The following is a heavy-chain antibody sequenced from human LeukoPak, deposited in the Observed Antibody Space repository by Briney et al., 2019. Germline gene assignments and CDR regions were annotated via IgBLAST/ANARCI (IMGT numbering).Heavy chain of an antibody. V-gene: IGHV7-4-1*02. J-gene: IGHJ4*02. Sequence: GASVKVSCKASGYTFTSYAMNWARQAPGQGLEWMGWINTNTGNPTYAQGFTGRFVFSLDTSVSTAYLQISSLKAEDTAVYYCARAVSGDGYNPGGDYWGQGTLVTVSS. CDR3: ARAVSGDGYNPGGDY. CDR2: INTNTGNP. D-gene: IGHD5-24*01. CDR1: GYTFTSYA.